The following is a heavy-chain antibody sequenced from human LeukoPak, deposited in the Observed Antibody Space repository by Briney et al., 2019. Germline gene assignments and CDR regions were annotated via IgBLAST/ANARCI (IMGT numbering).Heavy chain of an antibody. CDR2: IIPIFGTA. Sequence: SVKVSCKASGYTFTSYAMNWVRQAPGQGLEWMGGIIPIFGTANYAQKFQGRVTITADESTSTAYMELSSLRSEDTAVYYCAQSACSGGSCYSLLSPNWFDPWGQGTLVTVSS. V-gene: IGHV1-69*13. CDR1: GYTFTSYA. J-gene: IGHJ5*02. D-gene: IGHD2-15*01. CDR3: AQSACSGGSCYSLLSPNWFDP.